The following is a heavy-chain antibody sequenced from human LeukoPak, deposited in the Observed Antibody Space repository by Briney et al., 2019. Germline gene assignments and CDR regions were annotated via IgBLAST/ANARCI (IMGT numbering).Heavy chain of an antibody. Sequence: GASVKVSCKASGYTFTSYAMHWVRQAPGQRLEWMGWISAYNGNTNYAQKLQGRVTMTTDTSTSTAYMELRSLRSDDTAVYYCARDGGVEQQLPLIYWGQGTLVTVSS. CDR1: GYTFTSYA. J-gene: IGHJ4*02. V-gene: IGHV1-18*01. CDR2: ISAYNGNT. CDR3: ARDGGVEQQLPLIY. D-gene: IGHD6-13*01.